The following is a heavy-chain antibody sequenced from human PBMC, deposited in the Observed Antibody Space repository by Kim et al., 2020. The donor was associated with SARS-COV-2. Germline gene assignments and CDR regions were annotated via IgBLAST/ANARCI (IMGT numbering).Heavy chain of an antibody. J-gene: IGHJ2*01. CDR3: ARFGTSSRNWYFDL. V-gene: IGHV4-59*01. D-gene: IGHD6-13*01. Sequence: NPSFKSRVIISVETSNNLFSLKLSSVTAADTAIYYCARFGTSSRNWYFDLWGRGTLVTVSS.